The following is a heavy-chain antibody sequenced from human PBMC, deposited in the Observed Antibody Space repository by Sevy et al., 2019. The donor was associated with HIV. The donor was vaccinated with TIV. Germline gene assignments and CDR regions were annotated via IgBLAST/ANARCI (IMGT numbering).Heavy chain of an antibody. J-gene: IGHJ4*02. Sequence: SETLSLTCVVSGDSMTSFFCWGWIRQSPGKGLEWIGSIYHTGTTYYNPSLKSRVTISIDTSQNQFSLRLRSVTAADTAVYYCARELYSGHYGYWGQGTLVTVSS. D-gene: IGHD5-12*01. V-gene: IGHV4-38-2*02. CDR2: IYHTGTT. CDR1: GDSMTSFFC. CDR3: ARELYSGHYGY.